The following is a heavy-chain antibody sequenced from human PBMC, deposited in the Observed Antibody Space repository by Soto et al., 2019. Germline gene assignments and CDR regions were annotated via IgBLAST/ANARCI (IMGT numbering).Heavy chain of an antibody. Sequence: SETLSLTCSVSGDSISSYYWSWIRQPPGKGLEWIGYIYYSGSTNYNPSLKSRVTISVDTSKNQFSLKLSSLTAADTAVYYCARVLDDLRFDPWGQGTLVTVSS. D-gene: IGHD3-3*01. V-gene: IGHV4-59*01. J-gene: IGHJ5*02. CDR1: GDSISSYY. CDR2: IYYSGST. CDR3: ARVLDDLRFDP.